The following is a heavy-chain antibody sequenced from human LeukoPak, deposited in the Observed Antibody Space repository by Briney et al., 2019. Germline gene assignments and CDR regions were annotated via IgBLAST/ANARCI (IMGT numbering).Heavy chain of an antibody. CDR3: ARAYRRESSSWYADY. J-gene: IGHJ4*02. Sequence: GGSLRLSCAASGFTFSSYSMNWVRQAPGKGLEWVSSISSSSSYIYYADSVKGRFTISRDNAKNSLYLQMNSLRAEDTAVYYCARAYRRESSSWYADYWGQGTLVTVSS. D-gene: IGHD6-13*01. CDR2: ISSSSSYI. CDR1: GFTFSSYS. V-gene: IGHV3-21*01.